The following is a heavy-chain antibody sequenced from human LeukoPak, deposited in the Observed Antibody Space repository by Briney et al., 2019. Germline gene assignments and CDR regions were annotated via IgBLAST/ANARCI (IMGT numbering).Heavy chain of an antibody. Sequence: GGSLRLSCAASGFTFSDYYMSWIRQAPGKGLEWVSYISSSSSYTNYADSVKGRFTISRDNAKNSLYLQMNSLRAEDTAVYYCARTYSSGWHQYYFDYSGQGTLVTVSS. J-gene: IGHJ4*02. V-gene: IGHV3-11*03. CDR3: ARTYSSGWHQYYFDY. CDR2: ISSSSSYT. D-gene: IGHD6-19*01. CDR1: GFTFSDYY.